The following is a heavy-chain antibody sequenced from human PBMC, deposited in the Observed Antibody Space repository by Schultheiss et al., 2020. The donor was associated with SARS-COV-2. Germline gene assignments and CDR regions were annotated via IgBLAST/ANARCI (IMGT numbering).Heavy chain of an antibody. CDR1: GFTFSSYW. J-gene: IGHJ6*02. V-gene: IGHV3-74*01. CDR2: INSDGSST. D-gene: IGHD3-9*01. Sequence: GESLKISCAASGFTFSSYWMHWVRQAPGKGLVWVSRINSDGSSTSYADSVKGRFTISRDNAKNTLYLQMNSLRAEDTAVYYCARVTVYGHPYGMDVWGQGTTVTVSS. CDR3: ARVTVYGHPYGMDV.